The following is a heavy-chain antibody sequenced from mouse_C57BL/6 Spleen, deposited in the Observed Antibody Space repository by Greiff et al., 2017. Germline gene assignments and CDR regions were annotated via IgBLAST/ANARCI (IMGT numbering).Heavy chain of an antibody. CDR3: ARDRHYYGSSYWYFDV. J-gene: IGHJ1*03. CDR2: INYDGSST. D-gene: IGHD1-1*01. Sequence: EVHLVESEGGLVQPGSSMKLSCTASGFTFSDYYMAWVRQVPEKGLEWVANINYDGSSTYYLDSLKSRFIISRDNAKNILYLQMSSLKSEDTATYYGARDRHYYGSSYWYFDVWGTGTTVTVSS. V-gene: IGHV5-16*01. CDR1: GFTFSDYY.